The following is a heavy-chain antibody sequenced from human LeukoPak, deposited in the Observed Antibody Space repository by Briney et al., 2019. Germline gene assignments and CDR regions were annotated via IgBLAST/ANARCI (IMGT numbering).Heavy chain of an antibody. V-gene: IGHV1-2*02. J-gene: IGHJ6*03. Sequence: ASVKVSCKASGYTFTSYGISWVRQAPGQGLEWMGWINPNSGGTNYAQKFQGRVTMTRDTSISTAYMELSRLRSDDTAVYYCARDLWAGTFYYYYYYMDVWGKGTTVTISS. CDR3: ARDLWAGTFYYYYYYMDV. CDR2: INPNSGGT. CDR1: GYTFTSYG. D-gene: IGHD6-19*01.